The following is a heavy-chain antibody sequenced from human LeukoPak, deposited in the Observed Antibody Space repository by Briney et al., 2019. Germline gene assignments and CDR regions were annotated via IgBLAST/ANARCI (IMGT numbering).Heavy chain of an antibody. J-gene: IGHJ4*02. CDR2: ISSSSSYI. V-gene: IGHV3-21*01. Sequence: GGSLRLSCAASGFTFSSYSMNWVRQAPGKGLEWVSSISSSSSYIYCADSVKGRFTISRDNAKNSLYLQMNSLRAEDTAVYYCARSVLAVAGDFDYWGQGTLVTVSS. CDR3: ARSVLAVAGDFDY. CDR1: GFTFSSYS. D-gene: IGHD6-19*01.